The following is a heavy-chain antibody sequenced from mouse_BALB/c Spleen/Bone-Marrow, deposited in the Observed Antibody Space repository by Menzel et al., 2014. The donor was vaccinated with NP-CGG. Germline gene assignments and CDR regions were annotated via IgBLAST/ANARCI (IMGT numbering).Heavy chain of an antibody. V-gene: IGHV5-6*01. Sequence: EVKLMESGGDIVKPGGSLKLSCAASGFTFSNYGMSWVRQTPDKRLEWVATISSGSTAICYADTVKGRFTISRDNPKNTLFLQMTSLRSEDTAMYYCARGGNWDDFDVWGAGTTVTVSS. CDR1: GFTFSNYG. CDR3: ARGGNWDDFDV. D-gene: IGHD4-1*01. CDR2: ISSGSTAI. J-gene: IGHJ1*01.